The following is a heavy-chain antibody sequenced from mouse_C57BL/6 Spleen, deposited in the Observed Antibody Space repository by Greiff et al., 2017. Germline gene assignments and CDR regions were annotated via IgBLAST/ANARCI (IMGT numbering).Heavy chain of an antibody. V-gene: IGHV5-17*01. CDR3: ARKPTAQATAMDY. CDR2: ISSGRSTI. CDR1: GFTFSDYG. Sequence: EVQGVESGGGLVKPGGSLKLSCAASGFTFSDYGMHWVRQAPEKGLEWVAYISSGRSTIYYADTVKGRFTISRDNAKNTLFLQMNSLRSEDTAMYYCARKPTAQATAMDYWGQGTSVTVSS. J-gene: IGHJ4*01. D-gene: IGHD3-2*02.